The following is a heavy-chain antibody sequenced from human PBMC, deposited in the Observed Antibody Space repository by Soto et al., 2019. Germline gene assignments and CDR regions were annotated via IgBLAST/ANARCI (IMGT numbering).Heavy chain of an antibody. D-gene: IGHD1-1*01. J-gene: IGHJ6*03. Sequence: NLSETLSLTCTVSGGSISGAGYYWTCIRQRPGKGLEWIGYIYYSGSTYYNPSLKSRVTKSLDTSKNHFSLKLSSVTAADTAVYYCARGSHHKSQNWNLHYYYYMDVWGKGTTVTVFS. CDR3: ARGSHHKSQNWNLHYYYYMDV. CDR1: GGSISGAGYY. CDR2: IYYSGST. V-gene: IGHV4-31*03.